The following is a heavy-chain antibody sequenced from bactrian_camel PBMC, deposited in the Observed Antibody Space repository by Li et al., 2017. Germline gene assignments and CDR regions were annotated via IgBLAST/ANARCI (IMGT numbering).Heavy chain of an antibody. D-gene: IGHD6*01. CDR1: RYIGRSMC. CDR3: PMVNVDGGGGSWWAASNY. J-gene: IGHJ4*01. Sequence: HVQLVESGGGSVQDGGALRLSCVASRYIGRSMCMGWFRQAPGKEREGVAQIDSTGMEIYADAVKGRFIISRDNAKNTVYLQLNSLKTDDMAMYYCPMVNVDGGGGSWWAASNYWGQGTQVTVS. CDR2: IDSTGME. V-gene: IGHV3S53*01.